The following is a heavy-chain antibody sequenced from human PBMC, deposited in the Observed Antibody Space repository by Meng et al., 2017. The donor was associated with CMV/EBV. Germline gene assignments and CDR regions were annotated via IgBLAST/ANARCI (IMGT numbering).Heavy chain of an antibody. CDR1: GFAFSAYS. CDR3: AGFQTGWDY. CDR2: LSSSSSNI. Sequence: LRCAASGFAFSAYSMTWVRQAPGKGLNWVSSLSSSSSNISYADSVKDRYTIPRDNAKNSRYLQMNSLRAEDTAVYYCAGFQTGWDYWGQGTLVTVSS. V-gene: IGHV3-21*01. D-gene: IGHD1-14*01. J-gene: IGHJ4*02.